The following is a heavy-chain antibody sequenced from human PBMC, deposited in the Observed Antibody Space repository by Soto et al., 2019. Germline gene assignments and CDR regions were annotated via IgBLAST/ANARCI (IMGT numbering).Heavy chain of an antibody. J-gene: IGHJ4*02. Sequence: GGSLRLSCAASGFTFSSFALSWVRQAPGKGLEWVSAISGSGDGTDYAASVKCRFTISRDNSKNTLYLQMNSLRAEDTAVYYCAGPGYSSQDYWGQGAPVTVSS. CDR1: GFTFSSFA. V-gene: IGHV3-23*01. D-gene: IGHD5-18*01. CDR3: AGPGYSSQDY. CDR2: ISGSGDGT.